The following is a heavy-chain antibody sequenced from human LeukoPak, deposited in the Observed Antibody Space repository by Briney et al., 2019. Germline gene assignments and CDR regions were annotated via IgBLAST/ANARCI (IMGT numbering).Heavy chain of an antibody. CDR1: GYTFTSYG. CDR3: ARAQADVVVYWFDP. CDR2: ISAYNGNT. J-gene: IGHJ5*02. D-gene: IGHD2-2*01. V-gene: IGHV1-18*01. Sequence: ASVKVSCKASGYTFTSYGISWVRQAPGQGLEWMGWISAYNGNTNYAQKFQGRVTITADESTSTAYMELSSLRSEDTAVYYCARAQADVVVYWFDPWGQGTLVTVSS.